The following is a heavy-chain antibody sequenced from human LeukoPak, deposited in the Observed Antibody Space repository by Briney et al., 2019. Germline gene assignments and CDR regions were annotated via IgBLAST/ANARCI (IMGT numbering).Heavy chain of an antibody. CDR1: GFTFSSYS. CDR3: ARGEEKYSSSWYNY. J-gene: IGHJ4*02. CDR2: ISSSSSYI. Sequence: GGSLRLSCAASGFTFSSYSMNWVRQAPGKGLDWVSSISSSSSYIYYADSVKGRFTISRDNAKNSLYLQMNSLRAEDTAVYYCARGEEKYSSSWYNYWGQGTLVTVSS. V-gene: IGHV3-21*01. D-gene: IGHD6-13*01.